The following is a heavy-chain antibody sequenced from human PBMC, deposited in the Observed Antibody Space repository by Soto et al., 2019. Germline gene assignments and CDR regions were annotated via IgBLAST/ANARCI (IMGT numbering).Heavy chain of an antibody. D-gene: IGHD6-13*01. Sequence: SETLSLTCSVSDGSLSSCGYYWIWIRQPPGKGLEWIGFIHGGGSTLYSPALKSRLSISIETSERQFSLKLSSVTAADTAVYYCVRGKDKDDSSFWFYWGQGTPVTVSS. J-gene: IGHJ4*01. V-gene: IGHV4-31*03. CDR1: DGSLSSCGYY. CDR2: IHGGGST. CDR3: VRGKDKDDSSFWFY.